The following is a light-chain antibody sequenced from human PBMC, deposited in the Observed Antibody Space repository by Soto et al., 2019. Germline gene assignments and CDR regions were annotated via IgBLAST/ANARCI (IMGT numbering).Light chain of an antibody. Sequence: DIQMTQSPSTLSASVGDRVTITCRASQSISTWLAWYQQKPGKAPNLLIYDAYTLEIGVPSRFSGSASGTEFTLTINSLQPDDFATYYCQQYNSFPWTFGQGTKVEIK. CDR1: QSISTW. CDR3: QQYNSFPWT. J-gene: IGKJ1*01. V-gene: IGKV1-5*01. CDR2: DAY.